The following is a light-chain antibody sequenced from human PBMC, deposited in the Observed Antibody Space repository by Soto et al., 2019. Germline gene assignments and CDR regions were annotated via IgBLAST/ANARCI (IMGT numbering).Light chain of an antibody. CDR3: QQSSNTPLT. CDR2: SAS. CDR1: QSISSY. Sequence: DIQMTQSPSSLSASVGDRVTITCRASQSISSYLNWYQQKPGKAPKLLIYSASSLQSGVPSRFSGSGSGTDFTLTISSLQPEDIATYYCQQSSNTPLTFGGGTKVEIK. J-gene: IGKJ4*01. V-gene: IGKV1-39*01.